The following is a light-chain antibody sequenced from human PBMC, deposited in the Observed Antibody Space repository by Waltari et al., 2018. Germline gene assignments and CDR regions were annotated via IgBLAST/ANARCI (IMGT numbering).Light chain of an antibody. Sequence: DIVMTQSPLSLPVTPGEPASISCTSSQSLIHSNGLTYLDWYLQKPGPSPQLLIYLGSNRAPGVTDRVSGSGSGTDFTLNISRVEAEDVGVYYCMQALQTPTSFGGGTKVEMK. CDR1: QSLIHSNGLTY. V-gene: IGKV2-28*01. CDR3: MQALQTPTS. J-gene: IGKJ4*01. CDR2: LGS.